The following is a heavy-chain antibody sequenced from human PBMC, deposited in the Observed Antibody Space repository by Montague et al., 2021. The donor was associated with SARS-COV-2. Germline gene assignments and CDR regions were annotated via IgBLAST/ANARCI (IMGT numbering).Heavy chain of an antibody. D-gene: IGHD4-17*01. V-gene: IGHV4-59*02. CDR1: GSSVRSYY. J-gene: IGHJ4*02. CDR2: IYDSGST. Sequence: SETLSLTCIVSGSSVRSYYWSWIRQPPGNGLEWIGYIYDSGSTNYNPSLKSRVTISVDTSKNQFSLKLSSVTAADTAVYYCARENTVTTFGGPYYIDSWGQGTLVTVSA. CDR3: ARENTVTTFGGPYYIDS.